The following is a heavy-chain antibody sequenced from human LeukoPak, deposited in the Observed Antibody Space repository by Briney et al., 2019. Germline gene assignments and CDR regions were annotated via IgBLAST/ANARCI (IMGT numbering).Heavy chain of an antibody. CDR1: GNSISSGDYY. D-gene: IGHD2/OR15-2a*01. CDR3: ARILARQFTSFSDSSPYTYYYMDV. J-gene: IGHJ6*03. CDR2: IYTSGST. Sequence: SQTLSLTCTVSGNSISSGDYYWSWIRQLAGKGLEWIGRIYTSGSTTYNPSLKSRVTISVDTSQNQFSLRLSSLTAADTAVYYCARILARQFTSFSDSSPYTYYYMDVWGKGTTVTVSS. V-gene: IGHV4-61*02.